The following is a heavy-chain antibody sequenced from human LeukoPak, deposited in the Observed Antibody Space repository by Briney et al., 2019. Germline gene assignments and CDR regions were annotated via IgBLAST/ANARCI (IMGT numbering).Heavy chain of an antibody. J-gene: IGHJ6*03. CDR2: INHSGST. CDR3: ARPPTRFLVMDV. CDR1: GGSFSGYY. D-gene: IGHD2-21*01. Sequence: EPSETLSLTCAVYGGSFSGYYWSWIRQPPGKGLEWIGEINHSGSTNYNPSLKSRVTISVDTSKNQFSLKLSSVTAADTAVYYCARPPTRFLVMDVWGKGTTVTVSS. V-gene: IGHV4-34*01.